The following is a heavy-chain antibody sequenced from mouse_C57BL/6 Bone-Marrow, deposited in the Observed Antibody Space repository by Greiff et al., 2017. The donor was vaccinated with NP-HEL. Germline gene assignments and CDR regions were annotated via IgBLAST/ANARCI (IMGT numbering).Heavy chain of an antibody. V-gene: IGHV1-64*01. CDR3: ARRVRFPLFYYAMDY. D-gene: IGHD1-1*01. J-gene: IGHJ4*01. Sequence: QVQLQQPGAELVKPGASVKLSCKASGYTFTSYWMHWVKQRPGQGLEWIGMIHPNSGSTNYNEKFKSKATLTVDKSSSTAYMQLSSLTSEDSAVYYCARRVRFPLFYYAMDYWGQGTSVTVSS. CDR1: GYTFTSYW. CDR2: IHPNSGST.